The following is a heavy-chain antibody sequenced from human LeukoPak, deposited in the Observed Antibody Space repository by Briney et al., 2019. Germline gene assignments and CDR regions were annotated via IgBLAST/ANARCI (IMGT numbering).Heavy chain of an antibody. D-gene: IGHD3-16*02. J-gene: IGHJ4*02. CDR2: IYHSGST. V-gene: IGHV4-30-2*01. CDR1: GGSISSGGYS. CDR3: ASHNYVWGSYRVFDY. Sequence: SETLSLTCAVSGGSISSGGYSWSWIRQPPGKGLEWIGYIYHSGSTYYNPSLKSRVTISVDRSKNQFSLKLSSVTAADTAVYYFASHNYVWGSYRVFDYWGQGTLVTVSS.